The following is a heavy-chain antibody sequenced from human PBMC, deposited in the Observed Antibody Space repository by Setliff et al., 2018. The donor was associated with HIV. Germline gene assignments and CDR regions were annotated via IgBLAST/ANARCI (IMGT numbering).Heavy chain of an antibody. J-gene: IGHJ4*02. CDR2: INHSGST. V-gene: IGHV4-34*01. Sequence: SETLSLTCAVYGGSFSDYYWSWIRQPPGKGLEWIGEINHSGSTHYNPSLQSRVTISVDKSKSQFSLKLNSVTAADTAVYYCARARGPEGYFDSWGQGTLVTVSS. CDR3: ARARGPEGYFDS. D-gene: IGHD3-10*01. CDR1: GGSFSDYY.